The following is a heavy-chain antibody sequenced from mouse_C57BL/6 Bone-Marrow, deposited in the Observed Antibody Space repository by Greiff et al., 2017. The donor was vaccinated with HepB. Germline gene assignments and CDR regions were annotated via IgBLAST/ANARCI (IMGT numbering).Heavy chain of an antibody. V-gene: IGHV3-6*01. CDR2: ISYDGSN. J-gene: IGHJ3*01. Sequence: DVKLQESGPGLVKPSQSLSLTCSVTGYSITSGYYWNWIRQFPGNKLEWMGYISYDGSNNYNPSLKNRISITRDTSKNQFFLKLNSVTTEDTATYYCAREGGKSFAYWGQGTLVTVSA. CDR3: AREGGKSFAY. D-gene: IGHD1-1*02. CDR1: GYSITSGYY.